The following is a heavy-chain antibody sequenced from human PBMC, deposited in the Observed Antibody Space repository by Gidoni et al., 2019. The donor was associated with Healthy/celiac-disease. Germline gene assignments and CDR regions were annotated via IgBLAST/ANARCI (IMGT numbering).Heavy chain of an antibody. CDR3: ARERSTEYYYYGMDV. CDR2: INPNSGGT. J-gene: IGHJ6*02. V-gene: IGHV1-2*02. Sequence: QVQLVQSGAEVKKPGASVKVSCKASGYTFTGYYMHWVRQAPGQGLEWMGWINPNSGGTNYAQKFQGRVTMTRDTSISTAYMELSRLRSDDTAVYYCARERSTEYYYYGMDVWGQGTTVTVSS. CDR1: GYTFTGYY.